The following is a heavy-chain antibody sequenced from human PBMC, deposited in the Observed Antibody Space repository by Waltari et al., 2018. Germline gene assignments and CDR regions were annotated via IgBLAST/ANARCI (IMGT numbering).Heavy chain of an antibody. Sequence: EVQLVQSGAEVKKPGESLRISCKGSGYSFTSYWIRWVRQMPGKGLEWMGKIDPSDSYTNYSPSFQGHVTISADKSISTAYLQCSSLKASDTAIYYCARRKDYGGNLFDYWGQGTLVTVSS. D-gene: IGHD4-17*01. V-gene: IGHV5-10-1*03. CDR1: GYSFTSYW. CDR3: ARRKDYGGNLFDY. J-gene: IGHJ4*02. CDR2: IDPSDSYT.